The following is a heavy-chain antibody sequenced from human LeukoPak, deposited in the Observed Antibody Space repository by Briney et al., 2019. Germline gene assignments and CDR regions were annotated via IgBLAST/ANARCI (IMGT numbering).Heavy chain of an antibody. V-gene: IGHV4-30-2*01. CDR2: IHHSGST. Sequence: SQTLSLTCTVSGVSISSGGYYWSWIRQPPGKGLEWIGYIHHSGSTYYNPSLKSRVTISVDNSKNQFSLKLSSVTAADTAVYYCARGYSGYPYYFDYWGQGTLVTVSS. CDR3: ARGYSGYPYYFDY. CDR1: GVSISSGGYY. J-gene: IGHJ4*02. D-gene: IGHD5-12*01.